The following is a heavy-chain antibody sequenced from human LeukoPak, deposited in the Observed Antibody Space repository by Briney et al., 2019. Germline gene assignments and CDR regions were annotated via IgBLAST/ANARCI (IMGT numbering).Heavy chain of an antibody. CDR1: GFTFSSYS. CDR3: ARDLGATKFDY. Sequence: GGSLRLSCAASGFTFSSYSRNWVRQAPGKGLEWVSSISSSSSYIYYADSVKGRFTISRDNAKNSLYLQMNSLRAEDTAVYYCARDLGATKFDYWGQGTLVTVSS. J-gene: IGHJ4*02. D-gene: IGHD1-26*01. V-gene: IGHV3-21*01. CDR2: ISSSSSYI.